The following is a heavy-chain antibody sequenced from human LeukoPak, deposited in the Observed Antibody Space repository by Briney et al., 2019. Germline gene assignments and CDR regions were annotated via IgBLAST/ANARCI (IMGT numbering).Heavy chain of an antibody. V-gene: IGHV3-33*06. CDR1: GFTFSSYG. D-gene: IGHD1-1*01. J-gene: IGHJ4*02. CDR3: AKGEGETTGDY. CDR2: IWYDGSNK. Sequence: PGRSLRLSCAASGFTFSSYGMHWVRQAPGKGLEWVAVIWYDGSNKYYADSVKGRFTISRDNSKNTLYLQMNSLRAEDTAVYYCAKGEGETTGDYWGQGTLVTVSS.